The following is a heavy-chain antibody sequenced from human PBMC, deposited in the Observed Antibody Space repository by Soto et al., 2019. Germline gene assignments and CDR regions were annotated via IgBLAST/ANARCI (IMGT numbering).Heavy chain of an antibody. CDR1: GFTFDDYA. CDR2: ISWNSGSI. V-gene: IGHV3-9*01. CDR3: AKAAPHSYGMDV. Sequence: EVQLVESGGGLVQPGRSLRLSCAASGFTFDDYAMHWVRQAPGKGLEWVAGISWNSGSIGYADSVKGRFTISRDNAKNSLYLHMNSLRAEDTALYDCAKAAPHSYGMDVWGQGTTVTVSS. J-gene: IGHJ6*02.